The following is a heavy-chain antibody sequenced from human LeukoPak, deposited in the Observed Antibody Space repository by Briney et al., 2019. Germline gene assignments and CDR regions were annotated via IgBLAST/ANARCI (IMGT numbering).Heavy chain of an antibody. CDR1: GGSISSYY. D-gene: IGHD3-22*01. CDR2: IYYSGST. V-gene: IGHV4-59*01. J-gene: IGHJ4*02. CDR3: ARGVHYYDGSGYIDH. Sequence: PSETLSLTCTGSGGSISSYYWSWIRQPPGKGLVWIGYIYYSGSTNYHPSLKSRVTISEDPSKKQFSLKLSPVTAADPALYYGARGVHYYDGSGYIDHWGERTRVTVSS.